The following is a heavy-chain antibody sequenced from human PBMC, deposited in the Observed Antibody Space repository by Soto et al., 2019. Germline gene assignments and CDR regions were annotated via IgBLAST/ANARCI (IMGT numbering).Heavy chain of an antibody. V-gene: IGHV3-23*01. D-gene: IGHD5-12*01. CDR3: AKDPLGGWLQQSYYFDY. CDR1: GFTFSSYA. J-gene: IGHJ4*02. CDR2: ISGSGGST. Sequence: GGSLRLSCAASGFTFSSYAMSWVRQAPGKGLEWVSAISGSGGSTYYADSVKGRFTISRDNSKNTLYLQMNSLRAEDTAVYYCAKDPLGGWLQQSYYFDYWGQGTLVTVSS.